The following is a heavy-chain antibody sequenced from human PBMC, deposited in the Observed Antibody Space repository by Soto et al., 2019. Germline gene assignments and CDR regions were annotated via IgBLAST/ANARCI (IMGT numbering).Heavy chain of an antibody. V-gene: IGHV3-23*01. D-gene: IGHD3-3*01. CDR2: VSGRGGDT. Sequence: EVHLLQSGGGLVQPGGSLRLSCAASGFSFSSFALSWVRQSPGKGLEWVAAVSGRGGDTYYANSVKGRFTISRDNSQNTLFLQMNSLRAEDSAIYYCAKDPNYDFWSGVSAVYFDYWGQGTLVTVSS. J-gene: IGHJ4*02. CDR1: GFSFSSFA. CDR3: AKDPNYDFWSGVSAVYFDY.